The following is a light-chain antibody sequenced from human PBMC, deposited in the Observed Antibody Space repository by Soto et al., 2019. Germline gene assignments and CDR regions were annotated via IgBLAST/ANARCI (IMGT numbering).Light chain of an antibody. CDR3: QQYGSSGT. J-gene: IGKJ1*01. CDR2: GAS. V-gene: IGKV3-20*01. Sequence: ESVLTQSPGTLSLSPGDKATLSCRASQSVSRSYLAWYQQKPGQAPRVLIYGASNRATGIPDRLSGSGSGTDFTLTISRLEPEDFAVYYCQQYGSSGTFGQGTKVDIK. CDR1: QSVSRSY.